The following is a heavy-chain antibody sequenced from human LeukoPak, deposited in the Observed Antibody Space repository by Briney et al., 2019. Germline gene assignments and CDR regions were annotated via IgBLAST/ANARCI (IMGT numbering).Heavy chain of an antibody. CDR3: TTDIWELPTFDY. J-gene: IGHJ4*02. V-gene: IGHV3-15*01. CDR1: GFTFSNAW. CDR2: IKSKTGSGTT. D-gene: IGHD1-26*01. Sequence: GGSLRLSCAASGFTFSNAWMSWVRQAPGKGLEWVGRIKSKTGSGTTDYAAPVKGRFTISRDDSKNTLYLQMNSLKTEDTAVYYCTTDIWELPTFDYWGQGTLVTVSS.